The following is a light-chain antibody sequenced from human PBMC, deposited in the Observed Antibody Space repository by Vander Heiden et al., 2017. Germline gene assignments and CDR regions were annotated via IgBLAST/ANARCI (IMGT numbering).Light chain of an antibody. CDR2: WGS. CDR1: HSLQHSNGYYY. J-gene: IGKJ4*01. CDR3: MQVLNVPLT. Sequence: DVVMTQSPLSLPVTPREPASIPCRSSHSLQHSNGYYYLDWYLQKPGQSPQLLIYWGSNRASGVPDRFSGSGSGTDFTLNISRVEAEDVGVYYCMQVLNVPLTFGGGTKVEIK. V-gene: IGKV2-28*01.